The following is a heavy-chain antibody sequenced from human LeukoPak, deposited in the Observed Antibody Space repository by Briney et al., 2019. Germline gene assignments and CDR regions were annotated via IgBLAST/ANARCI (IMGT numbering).Heavy chain of an antibody. J-gene: IGHJ6*02. CDR2: ISYDGNHI. D-gene: IGHD2-8*01. CDR1: GFSFSSHG. V-gene: IGHV3-30*18. CDR3: AKYADYYGMDV. Sequence: GRSLRLSCAASGFSFSSHGMHWVRQAPGKGLEWVAVISYDGNHIYYADSVQGRFTISRDNSKNTLYLQMNSPRTDDTAVYFCAKYADYYGMDVWGQGTTVIVSS.